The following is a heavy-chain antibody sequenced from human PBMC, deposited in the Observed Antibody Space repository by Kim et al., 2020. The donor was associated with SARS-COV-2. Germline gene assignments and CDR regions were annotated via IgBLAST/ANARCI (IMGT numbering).Heavy chain of an antibody. CDR2: N. D-gene: IGHD6-19*01. Sequence: NYYVDSVKGRFTIPKDNTKNSLYLQMNSLGAEDTAVYYCAGVPWLVADYWGQGTLITVSS. J-gene: IGHJ4*02. V-gene: IGHV3-7*01. CDR3: AGVPWLVADY.